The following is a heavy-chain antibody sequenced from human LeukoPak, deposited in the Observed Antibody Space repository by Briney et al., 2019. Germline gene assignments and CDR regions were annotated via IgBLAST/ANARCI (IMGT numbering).Heavy chain of an antibody. CDR3: ARGGIVATSFSFDY. CDR1: GFTVSSNY. V-gene: IGHV3-53*04. Sequence: GGSLRLSCAASGFTVSSNYMSWVRQAPGKGLGWVSVIYSGGSTYYADSVKGRFTISRHNSKNTLYLRMNSLRAEDTAVYYCARGGIVATSFSFDYWGQGTLVTVSS. J-gene: IGHJ4*02. CDR2: IYSGGST. D-gene: IGHD5-12*01.